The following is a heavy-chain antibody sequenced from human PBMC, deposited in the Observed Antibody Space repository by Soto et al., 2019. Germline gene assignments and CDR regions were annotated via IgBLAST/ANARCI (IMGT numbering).Heavy chain of an antibody. CDR3: ARGQGYDFWSGTANYSYGMDV. CDR1: GFTFSSYS. CDR2: ISSSSSYI. V-gene: IGHV3-21*01. D-gene: IGHD3-3*01. J-gene: IGHJ6*01. Sequence: EVQLVESGGGLVKPGGSLRLSCAASGFTFSSYSMNWVRQAPGKGLEWVSSISSSSSYIYYADSVKGRYTISRDNAKNSLYLQMNSLRAEDTAVHYCARGQGYDFWSGTANYSYGMDVW.